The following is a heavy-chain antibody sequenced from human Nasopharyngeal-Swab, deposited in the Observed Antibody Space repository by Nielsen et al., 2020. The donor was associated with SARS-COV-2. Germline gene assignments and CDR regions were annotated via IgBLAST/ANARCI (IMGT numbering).Heavy chain of an antibody. CDR3: ASNSGYNYGSPLDY. Sequence: GGSLRLSCAASGFTFSSYGMNWVRQAPGKGLEWVSYISSSSTTIYYADSVKGRFTISRDNAKNSLYLQMNSLRDEDTAVYYCASNSGYNYGSPLDYWGQGTLVTVSS. V-gene: IGHV3-48*02. D-gene: IGHD5-18*01. CDR1: GFTFSSYG. J-gene: IGHJ4*02. CDR2: ISSSSTTI.